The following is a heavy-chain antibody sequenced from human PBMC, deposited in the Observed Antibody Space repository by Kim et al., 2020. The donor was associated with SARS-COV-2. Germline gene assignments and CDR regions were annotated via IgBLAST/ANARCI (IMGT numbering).Heavy chain of an antibody. J-gene: IGHJ2*01. CDR1: GFTFSSYA. CDR3: AKENRAVAGPRVWYFDL. Sequence: GGSLRLSCAASGFTFSSYAMSWVRQAPGKGLEWVSAISGSGGSTYYADSVKGRFTISRDNSKNTLYLQMNSLRAEDTAVYYCAKENRAVAGPRVWYFDLWGRGTLVTVSS. D-gene: IGHD6-19*01. CDR2: ISGSGGST. V-gene: IGHV3-23*01.